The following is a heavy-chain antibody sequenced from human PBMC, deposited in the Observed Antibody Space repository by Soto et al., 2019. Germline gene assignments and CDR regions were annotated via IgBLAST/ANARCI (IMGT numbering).Heavy chain of an antibody. CDR2: ISGSGGST. CDR1: GFTFDNCA. Sequence: GGSLRLSCAASGFTFDNCAMSWVRQAPGKGLEWILGISGSGGSTYYADSVKGRFTISRDNSKNTVYLQMNSLRADDTAVYYCAKGKTSGWYYFGFWGQGTLVTVSS. D-gene: IGHD6-19*01. J-gene: IGHJ4*02. V-gene: IGHV3-23*01. CDR3: AKGKTSGWYYFGF.